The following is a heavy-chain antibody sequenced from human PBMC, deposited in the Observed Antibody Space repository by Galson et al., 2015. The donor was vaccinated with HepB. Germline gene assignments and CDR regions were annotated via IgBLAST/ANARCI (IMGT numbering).Heavy chain of an antibody. CDR2: ISYDGSRK. V-gene: IGHV3-30*03. J-gene: IGHJ6*02. CDR1: GFTFSTYA. CDR3: AREGLSGGFGDLLFDGLNV. Sequence: SLRLSCAASGFTFSTYAVYWVRQAPGKGLEWVSVISYDGSRKHYLDSVKGRFTISRDNTKNTLYLEMNNLRPEDTAVYYCAREGLSGGFGDLLFDGLNVWGQGTTVIVSS. D-gene: IGHD3-10*01.